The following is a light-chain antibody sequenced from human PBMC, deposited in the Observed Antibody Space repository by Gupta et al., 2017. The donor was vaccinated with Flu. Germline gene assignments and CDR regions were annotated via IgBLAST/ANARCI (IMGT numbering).Light chain of an antibody. J-gene: IGLJ1*01. CDR2: KND. CDR1: GSGRGY. Sequence: SNVLTQPPSLSVAPGQTARITCWTNGSGRGYVKWYQQRAGQAPVLIIFKNDARPAGSPERFSGSMSGNTAAMTIDRVEAGEEADYFCHLWENRDGNRDVFGPGTKVTVV. CDR3: HLWENRDGNRDV. V-gene: IGLV3-21*02.